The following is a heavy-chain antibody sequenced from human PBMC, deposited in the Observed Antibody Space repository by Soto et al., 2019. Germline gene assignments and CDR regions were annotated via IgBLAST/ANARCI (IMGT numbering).Heavy chain of an antibody. CDR3: ARVRDKHYYYYMDV. D-gene: IGHD3-9*01. V-gene: IGHV3-11*01. J-gene: IGHJ6*03. CDR2: ISSSGSTI. CDR1: GFTFSDYY. Sequence: GGSLRLSCAASGFTFSDYYMSWIRQAPGKGLEWVSYISSSGSTIYYADSVKGRFTISRDNAKNSLYLQMNSLRAEDTAVYYCARVRDKHYYYYMDVWGKGTTVTVSS.